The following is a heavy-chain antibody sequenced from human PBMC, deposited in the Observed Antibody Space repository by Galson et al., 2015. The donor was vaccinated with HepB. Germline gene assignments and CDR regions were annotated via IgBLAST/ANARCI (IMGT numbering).Heavy chain of an antibody. Sequence: PALVKPTQTLTLTCTFSGFSLSTSGMCVSWIRQPPGKALEWLSLIDWDDDKYYSTSLKTRLTISKDTSKNQVVLTMTNMDPVDTATYYCARIVWAVAGTWFDPWGQGTLVTVSS. CDR1: GFSLSTSGMC. J-gene: IGHJ5*02. V-gene: IGHV2-70*01. D-gene: IGHD6-19*01. CDR3: ARIVWAVAGTWFDP. CDR2: IDWDDDK.